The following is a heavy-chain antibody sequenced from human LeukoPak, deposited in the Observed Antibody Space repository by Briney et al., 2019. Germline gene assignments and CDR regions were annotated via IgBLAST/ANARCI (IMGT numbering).Heavy chain of an antibody. CDR2: IYYSGST. Sequence: PSETLSLTCTVSGGSFSSYYWSWIRQPPGKGLEWIGDIYYSGSTNYNPSLKSRVTISVDSSKNQFSLKLSSVTAADTAVYYCARHSSVRVVVLDYWGQGTLVTVSS. CDR3: ARHSSVRVVVLDY. CDR1: GGSFSSYY. J-gene: IGHJ4*02. V-gene: IGHV4-59*08. D-gene: IGHD3-22*01.